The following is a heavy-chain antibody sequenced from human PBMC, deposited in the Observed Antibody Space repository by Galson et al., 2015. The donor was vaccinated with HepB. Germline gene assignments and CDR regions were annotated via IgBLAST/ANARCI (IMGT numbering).Heavy chain of an antibody. D-gene: IGHD1-26*01. Sequence: RAPERPTQTLTLTCTLSVFSLSTSRVGAGWIRQPPGKALEWLALICWDGDTRYSPSLKSRSTITKDTSKNQVVITMTNMDPVDTATYYCAHRRGGSYYSYWGQGTLVTVSS. V-gene: IGHV2-5*02. CDR1: VFSLSTSRVG. J-gene: IGHJ4*02. CDR2: ICWDGDT. CDR3: AHRRGGSYYSY.